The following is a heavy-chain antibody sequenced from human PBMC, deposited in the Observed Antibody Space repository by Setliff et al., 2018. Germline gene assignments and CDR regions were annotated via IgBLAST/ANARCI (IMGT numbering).Heavy chain of an antibody. CDR1: GYIFSSYW. CDR3: TRDREGDGNYYMDV. V-gene: IGHV3-74*01. D-gene: IGHD1-1*01. Sequence: GGSLRLSCAGSGYIFSSYWMHWVRQAPGKGLVWVSRIDNDGTITDYADSVRGRFTISRDNAKNTLVLQMNSLRVEDTAMYYCTRDREGDGNYYMDVWGKGTTVTVSS. J-gene: IGHJ6*03. CDR2: IDNDGTIT.